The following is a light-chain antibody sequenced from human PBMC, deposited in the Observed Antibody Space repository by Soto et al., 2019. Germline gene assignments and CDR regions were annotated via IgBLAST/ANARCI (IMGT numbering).Light chain of an antibody. CDR1: QNVLYSSNNKNY. V-gene: IGKV4-1*01. J-gene: IGKJ2*01. Sequence: DIVMTQSPDSLAVSLGERATINCKSSQNVLYSSNNKNYLAWYQQKPGQPPKLLIYWASTRESGVPDRFSGSGSETDFTLTISSLQAEDVAVYYCQQYYSNPPHTFCQGTKLEIK. CDR2: WAS. CDR3: QQYYSNPPHT.